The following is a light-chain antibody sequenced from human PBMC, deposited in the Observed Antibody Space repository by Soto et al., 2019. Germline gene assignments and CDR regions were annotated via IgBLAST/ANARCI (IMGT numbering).Light chain of an antibody. CDR1: SGHSSYA. Sequence: QSVLTQSPSASASLGASVKLTCTLSSGHSSYAIAWHQQQPEKGPRYLMKLNSDGSHSKGDGIPDRFSGSSSGAERYLTISSLQSEDEADYYCQTWGTGICLFGGGTKLTVL. CDR2: LNSDGSH. V-gene: IGLV4-69*01. CDR3: QTWGTGICL. J-gene: IGLJ2*01.